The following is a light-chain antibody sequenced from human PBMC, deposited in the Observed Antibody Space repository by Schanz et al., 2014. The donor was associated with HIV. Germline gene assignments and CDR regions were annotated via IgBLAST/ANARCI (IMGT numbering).Light chain of an antibody. Sequence: QSVLTQPPSVSAAPGQKVTISCSGSSSNIGNNFVSWYQQLPGTAPKLLIYDSNKRPSGIPDRFSGSKSGTSATLGITGLQTGDEADYYCGTWDSSLSAGYVIFGGGTKLTVL. J-gene: IGLJ2*01. CDR1: SSNIGNNF. CDR2: DSN. V-gene: IGLV1-51*01. CDR3: GTWDSSLSAGYVI.